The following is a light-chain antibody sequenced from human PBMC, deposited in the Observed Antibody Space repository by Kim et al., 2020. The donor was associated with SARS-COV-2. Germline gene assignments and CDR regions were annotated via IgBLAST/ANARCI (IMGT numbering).Light chain of an antibody. J-gene: IGLJ1*01. V-gene: IGLV1-40*01. Sequence: WFTISCTGGGSNIGACYDVHWYKQLPGTAPKLLIFGNGNRPSGVPGRFSGSKSGTSASLAITGLQAEDEADYYCQSYDSSLSGYVYGTGTKVTVL. CDR3: QSYDSSLSGYV. CDR2: GNG. CDR1: GSNIGACYD.